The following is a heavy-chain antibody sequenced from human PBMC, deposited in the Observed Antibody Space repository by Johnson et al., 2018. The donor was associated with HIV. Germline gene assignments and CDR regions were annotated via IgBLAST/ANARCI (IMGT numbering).Heavy chain of an antibody. CDR1: GFTFSNFA. V-gene: IGHV3-30*18. CDR2: ISYDGGNK. D-gene: IGHD1-26*01. J-gene: IGHJ3*02. Sequence: VQLVESGGGVVQPGGSLRLSCAASGFTFSNFAMHWVRQAPGKGLEWVVVISYDGGNKYYADSVKGRFTISRDNSKNTLYLQMNSLRAEDTAVYYCAKWSIVGATFSDAFDIWGQGTMVTVSS. CDR3: AKWSIVGATFSDAFDI.